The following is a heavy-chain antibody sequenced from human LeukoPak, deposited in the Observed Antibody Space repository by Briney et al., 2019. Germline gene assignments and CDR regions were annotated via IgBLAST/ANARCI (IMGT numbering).Heavy chain of an antibody. Sequence: SETLSLTCAVSGGSISSSKWWSWVRQPPGKGLEWIGEIYHSGSTNYNPSLKSRVTISVDKSKNQFSLKLSSVIAADTAVYYWARGIAVAGNPDWGQGTLVTVSS. CDR1: GGSISSSKW. V-gene: IGHV4-4*02. J-gene: IGHJ4*02. CDR3: ARGIAVAGNPD. D-gene: IGHD6-19*01. CDR2: IYHSGST.